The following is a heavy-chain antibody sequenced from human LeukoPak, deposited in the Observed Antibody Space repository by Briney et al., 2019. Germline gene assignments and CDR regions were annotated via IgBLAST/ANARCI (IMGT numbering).Heavy chain of an antibody. J-gene: IGHJ4*02. CDR1: GFTFDDYG. CDR2: INWNGGST. CDR3: AKELPLACYFDTSGYFDY. V-gene: IGHV3-20*04. Sequence: GGSLRLSCAASGFTFDDYGMSWVRQAPGKGLEWVSGINWNGGSTGYADSVKGRFTISRDSAKNSLYLQMNSLRAEDTAVYYCAKELPLACYFDTSGYFDYWGQGTLVTVSS. D-gene: IGHD3-22*01.